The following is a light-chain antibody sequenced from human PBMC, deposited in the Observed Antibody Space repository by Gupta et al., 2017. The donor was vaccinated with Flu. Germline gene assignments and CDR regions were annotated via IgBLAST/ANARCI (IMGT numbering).Light chain of an antibody. CDR3: QQYGSSPIT. Sequence: EIVLTQSPGTLSLSPGERATLSCRASQSVSSSYLAWHQQKTGQAPRLLIYGASSRATGIPDRFSGSGSGTDFTLTISRLEPEDFAVYYCQQYGSSPITFGQGTRMEIK. CDR2: GAS. CDR1: QSVSSSY. J-gene: IGKJ5*01. V-gene: IGKV3-20*01.